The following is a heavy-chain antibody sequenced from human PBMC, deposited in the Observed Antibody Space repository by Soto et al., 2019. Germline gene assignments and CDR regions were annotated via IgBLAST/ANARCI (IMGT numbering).Heavy chain of an antibody. Sequence: GASVKVSCKASGYTFTSYDINWVRQATGQGLEWMGWMNPNSGNTGYAQKFQGRVTMTRNTSIGTAYMELSSLRSEDTAVYYCARGGILRYFGWSPDAFEFWGQGTMVIV. V-gene: IGHV1-8*01. CDR3: ARGGILRYFGWSPDAFEF. CDR2: MNPNSGNT. D-gene: IGHD3-9*01. CDR1: GYTFTSYD. J-gene: IGHJ3*01.